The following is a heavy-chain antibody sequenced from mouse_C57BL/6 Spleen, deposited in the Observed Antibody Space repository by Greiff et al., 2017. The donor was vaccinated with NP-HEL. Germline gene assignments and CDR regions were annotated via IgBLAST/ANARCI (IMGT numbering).Heavy chain of an antibody. D-gene: IGHD1-1*01. Sequence: EVQVVESGGDLVKPGGSLKLSCAASGFTFSSYGMSWVRQTPDKRLEWVATISSGGSYTYYPDSVKGRFTISRDNAKNTLYLQMSSLKSEDTAMYYCARHPSYGSSLYYYAMDYWGQGTSVTVSS. CDR1: GFTFSSYG. J-gene: IGHJ4*01. CDR3: ARHPSYGSSLYYYAMDY. V-gene: IGHV5-6*01. CDR2: ISSGGSYT.